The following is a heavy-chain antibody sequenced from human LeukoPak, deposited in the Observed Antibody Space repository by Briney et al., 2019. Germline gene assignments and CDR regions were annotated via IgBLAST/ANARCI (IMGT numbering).Heavy chain of an antibody. CDR3: ARDGSYNPMTTVTVSLWD. V-gene: IGHV3-30*04. D-gene: IGHD4-17*01. CDR1: GFTFSSYA. Sequence: GGSLRLSCAASGFTFSSYAMHWVRQAPGKGLEWVAVISYDGSNKYYADSVKGRFTISRDNSKNTLYLQMNSLRAEDTAVYYCARDGSYNPMTTVTVSLWDWGQGTLVTVSS. CDR2: ISYDGSNK. J-gene: IGHJ4*02.